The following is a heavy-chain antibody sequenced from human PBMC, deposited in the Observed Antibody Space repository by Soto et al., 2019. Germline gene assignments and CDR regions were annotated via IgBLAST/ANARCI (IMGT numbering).Heavy chain of an antibody. CDR3: ARDPFPAYYYGSGSYIDY. D-gene: IGHD3-10*01. CDR1: GGTFSSYA. Sequence: GASVKVSCKASGGTFSSYAISWVRQAPGQGLEWMGGIIPIFGTANYAQKFQGRVTITADESTSTAYMELSSLRSEDMAVYYCARDPFPAYYYGSGSYIDYWGQGTLVTVYS. J-gene: IGHJ4*02. CDR2: IIPIFGTA. V-gene: IGHV1-69*13.